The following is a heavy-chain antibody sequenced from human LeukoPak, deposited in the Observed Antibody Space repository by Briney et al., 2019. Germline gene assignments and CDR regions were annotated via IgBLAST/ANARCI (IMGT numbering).Heavy chain of an antibody. D-gene: IGHD6-19*01. V-gene: IGHV3-74*01. CDR1: GSTFSKYG. Sequence: PGGSVRLSCAASGSTFSKYGMLWVRQAPGKGLESVSRINTDGTVTTYADSVKGRFTVSRDNTDNTMFLQMNSVRDEDTAVYYCATKQWLAPPPDSWGQGTPVTVSS. CDR2: INTDGTVT. CDR3: ATKQWLAPPPDS. J-gene: IGHJ4*02.